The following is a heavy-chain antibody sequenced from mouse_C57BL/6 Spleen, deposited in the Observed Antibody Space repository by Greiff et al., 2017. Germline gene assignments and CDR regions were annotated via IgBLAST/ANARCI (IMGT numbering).Heavy chain of an antibody. CDR1: GYSFTDYN. CDR2: INPNYGTT. V-gene: IGHV1-39*01. CDR3: ARASYYSNYVDDAMDY. Sequence: EVKLMESGPELVKPGASVKISCKASGYSFTDYNMNWVKQSNGKSLEWIGVINPNYGTTSYNQKFKGKATLTVDQSSSTAYLQLNSLTSEDSAVYYWARASYYSNYVDDAMDYWGQGTSVTVSS. D-gene: IGHD2-5*01. J-gene: IGHJ4*01.